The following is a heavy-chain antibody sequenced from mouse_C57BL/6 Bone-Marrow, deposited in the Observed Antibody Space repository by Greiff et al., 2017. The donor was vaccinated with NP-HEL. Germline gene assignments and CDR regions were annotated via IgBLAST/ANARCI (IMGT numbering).Heavy chain of an antibody. J-gene: IGHJ4*01. V-gene: IGHV5-6*01. CDR2: ISSGGSYT. CDR1: GFTFSSYG. D-gene: IGHD1-1*01. Sequence: EVNLVESGGDLVKPGGSLKLSCAASGFTFSSYGMSWVRQTPDKRLEWVATISSGGSYTYSPDSVKGRFTISRDNAKNTLYLQMSSLKSEDTAMYYCARGGITTVYEDDWGQGTSVTVSS. CDR3: ARGGITTVYEDD.